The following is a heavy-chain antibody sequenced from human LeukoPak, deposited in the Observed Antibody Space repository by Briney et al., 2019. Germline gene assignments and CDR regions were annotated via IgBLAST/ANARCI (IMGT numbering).Heavy chain of an antibody. D-gene: IGHD6-13*01. CDR3: AKDAGYSSSWYVWFDP. V-gene: IGHV3-23*01. CDR2: ISGSGGST. J-gene: IGHJ5*02. Sequence: GGSLRLSCAASGFTFSSYAMSWVRQAPGKGLEWVSAISGSGGSTYYADSVKGRFTISRDNSKNTLYLQMNSLRAEDTAVYYCAKDAGYSSSWYVWFDPWGQGTLVTVSS. CDR1: GFTFSSYA.